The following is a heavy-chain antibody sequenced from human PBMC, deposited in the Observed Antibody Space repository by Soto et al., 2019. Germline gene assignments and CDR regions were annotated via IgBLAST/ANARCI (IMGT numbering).Heavy chain of an antibody. J-gene: IGHJ5*02. CDR3: ARDVGIAAAGMSGWFDP. CDR1: GYTFTSYA. D-gene: IGHD6-13*01. Sequence: ASVKVSCKASGYTFTSYAMHWVRQAPGQRLEWMGWINAGNGNTKYSQKLQGRVTITRDTSASTAYMELSSLRSEDTAVYYCARDVGIAAAGMSGWFDPWGQGTLVTVSS. V-gene: IGHV1-3*01. CDR2: INAGNGNT.